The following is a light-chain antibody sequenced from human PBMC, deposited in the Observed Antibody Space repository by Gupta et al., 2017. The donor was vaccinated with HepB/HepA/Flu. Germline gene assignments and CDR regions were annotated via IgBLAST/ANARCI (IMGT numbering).Light chain of an antibody. Sequence: QSALTQFAPVSASPVQSITISCTGTSSDVDGYKYVSWYQQHPGKAPKLIIFDVYKRPSGVSNRFSGSKSGNTASLTISGLQAEDEADYYCSSYTSSSTRVFGGGTKLTVL. V-gene: IGLV2-14*03. CDR1: SSDVDGYKY. CDR3: SSYTSSSTRV. CDR2: DVY. J-gene: IGLJ3*02.